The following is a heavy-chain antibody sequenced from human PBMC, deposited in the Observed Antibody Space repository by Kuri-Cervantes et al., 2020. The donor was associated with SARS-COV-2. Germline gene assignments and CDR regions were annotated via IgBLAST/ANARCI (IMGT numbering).Heavy chain of an antibody. CDR3: ARVARLVSYYFDY. Sequence: GSLRLSCTVSGGSISSSSYYWGWIRQPPGKGLEWIGYIYYSGSTNYNPSLKSRVTISVDTSKNQFSLKLSSVTAADTAVYYRARVARLVSYYFDYWGQGTLVTVSS. CDR1: GGSISSSSYY. CDR2: IYYSGST. V-gene: IGHV4-61*05. J-gene: IGHJ4*02. D-gene: IGHD6-6*01.